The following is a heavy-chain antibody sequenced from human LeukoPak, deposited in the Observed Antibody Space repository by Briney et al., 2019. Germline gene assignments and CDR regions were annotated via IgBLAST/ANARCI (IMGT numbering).Heavy chain of an antibody. CDR3: ARVSHYGTYYDFWSGSDPEYYGMDV. Sequence: SETLSLTCTVSGGSISSYYWSWIRQPPGKGLEWIGYIYYSGSTNYNPSLKSRVTISVDTPKNQFSLKLSSVTAADTAVYYCARVSHYGTYYDFWSGSDPEYYGMDVWGQGTTVTVSS. CDR2: IYYSGST. V-gene: IGHV4-59*01. J-gene: IGHJ6*02. CDR1: GGSISSYY. D-gene: IGHD3-3*01.